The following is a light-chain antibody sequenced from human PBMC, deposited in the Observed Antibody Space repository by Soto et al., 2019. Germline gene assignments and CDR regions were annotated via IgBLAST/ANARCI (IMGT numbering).Light chain of an antibody. V-gene: IGLV2-18*02. CDR3: ISYKTDDTFV. CDR1: SSDVGTYDY. J-gene: IGLJ1*01. Sequence: QSALTQPPSASGSPGQSVTISCTGTSSDVGTYDYVSWYQQHPGKAPKLMIYEVTNRPSGVSERFSGSKTGDTASLTISGLQADDEAEYFCISYKTDDTFVFGSGTKVTVL. CDR2: EVT.